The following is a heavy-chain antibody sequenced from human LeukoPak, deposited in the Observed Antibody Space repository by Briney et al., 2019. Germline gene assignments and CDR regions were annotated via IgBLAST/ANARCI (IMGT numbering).Heavy chain of an antibody. V-gene: IGHV1-3*01. D-gene: IGHD6-13*01. Sequence: GASVKVSCKASGYTFTSYDMHWVRQAPGQRLEWMGWINAGNGNTKYSQKFQGRVTITRDTSASTAYMELSSLRSEDTAVYYCARFGIAAAGNYYFDYWGQGTLVTVSS. CDR3: ARFGIAAAGNYYFDY. J-gene: IGHJ4*02. CDR1: GYTFTSYD. CDR2: INAGNGNT.